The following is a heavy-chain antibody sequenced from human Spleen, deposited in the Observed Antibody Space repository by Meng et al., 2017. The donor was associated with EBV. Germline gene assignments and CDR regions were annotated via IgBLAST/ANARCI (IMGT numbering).Heavy chain of an antibody. CDR3: SRDLVGSDDD. V-gene: IGHV3-74*01. CDR2: TNEDGGIT. J-gene: IGHJ4*02. Sequence: EVQLVDSGGALVQPGGSRRLSCASFGFSFSRYCMHWVRQVPGKGLVWISRTNEDGGITNYADSVKGRFTISRDNTKNTLYLQMNSLRAEDTAVYFCSRDLVGSDDDWGQGTLVTVSS. CDR1: GFSFSRYC. D-gene: IGHD6-25*01.